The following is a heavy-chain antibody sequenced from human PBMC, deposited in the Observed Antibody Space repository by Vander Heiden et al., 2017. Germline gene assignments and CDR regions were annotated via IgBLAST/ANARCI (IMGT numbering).Heavy chain of an antibody. CDR2: IIPIFGTA. V-gene: IGHV1-69*01. D-gene: IGHD3-22*01. CDR1: GATFSSYA. CDR3: ARGYYDSDGYFDY. J-gene: IGHJ4*02. Sequence: QVQLVQSGPEVKKHGSSVKVSCTASGATFSSYAISWVRQAPGQRLEWRGGIIPIFGTANYAQKFQGRGTITADESTSTAYMELSSLRSEDTAVYYCARGYYDSDGYFDYWGQGTLVTVSS.